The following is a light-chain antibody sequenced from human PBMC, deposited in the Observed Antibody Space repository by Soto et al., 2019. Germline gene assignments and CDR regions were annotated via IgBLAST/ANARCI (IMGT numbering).Light chain of an antibody. CDR1: SSDVGSYNL. J-gene: IGLJ2*01. CDR3: CSYAGSNTFV. Sequence: QSALTQPASGSGSPGQSITISCTGTSSDVGSYNLVSWYQHHPGKAPKLLIYEATNRPSGVSDRVSGSRSGNTASLTISGLQAEDEADYYCCSYAGSNTFVFGGGTKVTVL. V-gene: IGLV2-23*02. CDR2: EAT.